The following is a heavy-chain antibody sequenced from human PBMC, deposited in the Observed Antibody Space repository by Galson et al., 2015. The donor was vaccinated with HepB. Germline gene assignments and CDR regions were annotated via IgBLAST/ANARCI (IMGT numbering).Heavy chain of an antibody. CDR1: GGSISSSNW. CDR2: IYHSGST. D-gene: IGHD3-3*01. Sequence: SETLSLTCTVSGGSISSSNWWSWVRQPPGKGLEWIGEIYHSGSTNYNPSLKSRVTISVDTSKNQFSLKLSSVTAADTAVYYCARRYPLRFLEWLGLDPWGQGTLVTVSS. CDR3: ARRYPLRFLEWLGLDP. J-gene: IGHJ5*02. V-gene: IGHV4-4*02.